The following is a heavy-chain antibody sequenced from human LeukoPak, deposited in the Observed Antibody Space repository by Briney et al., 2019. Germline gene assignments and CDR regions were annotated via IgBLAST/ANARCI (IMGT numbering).Heavy chain of an antibody. CDR3: ARDSRSRGGDTAMVNRPYYYYYYGMDV. CDR2: IYYSGST. V-gene: IGHV4-59*12. J-gene: IGHJ6*02. D-gene: IGHD5-18*01. Sequence: SETLSLTCTVSGGSISSYYWSWIRQPPGKGLEWIGYIYYSGSTYYNPSLKSRVTISVDTSKNQFSLKLSSVTATDTAVYYCARDSRSRGGDTAMVNRPYYYYYYGMDVWGQGTTVTVSS. CDR1: GGSISSYY.